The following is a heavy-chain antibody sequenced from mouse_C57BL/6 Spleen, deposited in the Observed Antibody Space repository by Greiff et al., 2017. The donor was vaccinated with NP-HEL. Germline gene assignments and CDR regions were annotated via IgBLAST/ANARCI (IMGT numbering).Heavy chain of an antibody. CDR1: GFTFSSYA. CDR2: ISSGGDYI. V-gene: IGHV5-9-1*02. D-gene: IGHD1-1*01. Sequence: EVKLEESGEGLVKPGGSLKLSCAASGFTFSSYAMSWVRQTPEKRLEWVAYISSGGDYIYYADTVKGRFTISRDNARNTLYLQMSSLKSEDTAMYYCTRYGSSYPLYAMDYWGQGTSVTVSS. CDR3: TRYGSSYPLYAMDY. J-gene: IGHJ4*01.